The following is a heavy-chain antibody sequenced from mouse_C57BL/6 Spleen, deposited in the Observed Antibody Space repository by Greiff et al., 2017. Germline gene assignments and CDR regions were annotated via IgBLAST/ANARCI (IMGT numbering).Heavy chain of an antibody. CDR2: SRNKANDYTT. V-gene: IGHV7-1*01. J-gene: IGHJ4*01. Sequence: EVKLVESGGGLVQSGRSLRLSCATSGFTFSDFYMEWVRQAPGKGLEWIAASRNKANDYTTEYSASVKGRFIVSRDTSQSILYLQMNALRAEDTAIYYCARGDGNYYAMDYWGQGTSVTVSS. CDR3: ARGDGNYYAMDY. CDR1: GFTFSDFY. D-gene: IGHD2-1*01.